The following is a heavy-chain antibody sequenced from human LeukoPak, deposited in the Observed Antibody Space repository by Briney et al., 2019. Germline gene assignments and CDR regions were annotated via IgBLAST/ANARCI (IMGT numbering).Heavy chain of an antibody. Sequence: GGSLRLSCAASGFTFSSYGMHWVRPAPDKGLEWVAFIQYDGSNKYYADSVKGRFTIPRDNSKTTLCLQMNSLRAEDTAVYYCAKGSCCSHFDYWGQGTLVTVSS. V-gene: IGHV3-30*02. CDR2: IQYDGSNK. CDR1: GFTFSSYG. D-gene: IGHD2-15*01. CDR3: AKGSCCSHFDY. J-gene: IGHJ4*02.